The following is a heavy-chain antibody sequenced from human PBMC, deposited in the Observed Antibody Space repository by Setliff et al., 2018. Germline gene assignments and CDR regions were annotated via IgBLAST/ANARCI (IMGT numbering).Heavy chain of an antibody. Sequence: PSETLSLTCAVYGGSFSGYYWSWIRQPPGKGLEWIGEINHSGSTNYNPSLKSRVTISVDTSKNQFSLELSSVTAADTAVYYCARKSRNIVVVPAAVIYYYYYYMDVWGKGTTVTVSS. V-gene: IGHV4-34*01. CDR3: ARKSRNIVVVPAAVIYYYYYYMDV. CDR1: GGSFSGYY. J-gene: IGHJ6*03. D-gene: IGHD2-2*01. CDR2: INHSGST.